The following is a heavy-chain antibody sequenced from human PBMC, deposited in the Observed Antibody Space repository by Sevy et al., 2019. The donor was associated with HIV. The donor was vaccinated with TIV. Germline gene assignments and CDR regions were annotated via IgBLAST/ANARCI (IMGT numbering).Heavy chain of an antibody. Sequence: GGYLRLSCVVSGFTFSTSGMHWVRQAPGKGLEWVAVISYHGRDKFYADSVKGRSTISRDNSKNILYLQMVSLRAEDTAVYYCAKDFTGYNGMDVWGQGTMVTVSS. D-gene: IGHD3-9*01. V-gene: IGHV3-30*18. CDR2: ISYHGRDK. CDR3: AKDFTGYNGMDV. J-gene: IGHJ6*02. CDR1: GFTFSTSG.